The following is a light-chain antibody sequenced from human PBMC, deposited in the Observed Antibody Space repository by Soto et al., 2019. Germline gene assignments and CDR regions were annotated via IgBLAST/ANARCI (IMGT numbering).Light chain of an antibody. CDR2: AAS. Sequence: DIQMTQSPASLSASVGDRVTITCRASQGVSNYLAWYHQKPGKVPKLLIYAASTLKSGVPTRFSGSGSGTDSTLTICSLQPEDFADYYCQEPSSGPYTFGQGTKVEI. V-gene: IGKV1-27*01. CDR3: QEPSSGPYT. CDR1: QGVSNY. J-gene: IGKJ2*01.